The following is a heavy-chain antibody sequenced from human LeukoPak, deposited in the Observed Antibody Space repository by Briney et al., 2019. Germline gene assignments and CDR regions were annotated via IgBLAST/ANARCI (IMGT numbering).Heavy chain of an antibody. CDR1: GYTFTGYY. Sequence: ASVKVSCKASGYTFTGYYMHWVRQAPGQGLEWMGWINAYNGNTNYAQRLQGRVTMTTDTSTSTAYMELRSLRSDDTAVYYCARDAHTYYYDSSGYYPSDYWGQGTLVTVSS. J-gene: IGHJ4*02. CDR2: INAYNGNT. CDR3: ARDAHTYYYDSSGYYPSDY. V-gene: IGHV1-18*04. D-gene: IGHD3-22*01.